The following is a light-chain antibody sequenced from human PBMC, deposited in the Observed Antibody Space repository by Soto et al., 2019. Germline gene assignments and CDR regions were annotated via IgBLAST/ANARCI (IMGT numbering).Light chain of an antibody. J-gene: IGLJ2*01. CDR2: EVT. V-gene: IGLV2-14*02. CDR3: SSYTSSSTFVV. CDR1: SNDVGTYNR. Sequence: QSALTQPASVSGSPGQSVTISCTGSSNDVGTYNRVSWYQHPPGKAPKLMIYEVTNRPSGVSNRFSGSKSGNTASLTISGLQAEDEADYFCSSYTSSSTFVVFGGGTKLTVL.